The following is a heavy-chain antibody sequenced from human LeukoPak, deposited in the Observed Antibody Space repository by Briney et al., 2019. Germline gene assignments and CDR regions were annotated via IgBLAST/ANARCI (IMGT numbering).Heavy chain of an antibody. CDR2: ISASGVRT. D-gene: IGHD4-23*01. CDR3: ARDARDGYGGNPFDY. V-gene: IGHV3-23*01. J-gene: IGHJ4*02. Sequence: GGSLRLSCAASGFTFSNYAMSWVRQAPGKGLEWVSSISASGVRTYYADSVRGRFTISRDNSKNTLYLQMNSLRAEDTAVYYCARDARDGYGGNPFDYWGQGTLVTVSS. CDR1: GFTFSNYA.